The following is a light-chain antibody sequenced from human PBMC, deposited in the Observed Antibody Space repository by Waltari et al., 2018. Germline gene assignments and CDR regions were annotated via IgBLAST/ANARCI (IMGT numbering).Light chain of an antibody. Sequence: QVVLTQSPSASASLGASVKLICTLSSGHSSYAIPWPQPQPEKGPRHLMKLKSDGSHTKGDRSPVPFPGSRSGAERSLTISSLQPEEEADYYCQTWGSDIGVVFGGGTKLTVL. CDR1: SGHSSYA. CDR2: LKSDGSH. J-gene: IGLJ3*02. V-gene: IGLV4-69*01. CDR3: QTWGSDIGVV.